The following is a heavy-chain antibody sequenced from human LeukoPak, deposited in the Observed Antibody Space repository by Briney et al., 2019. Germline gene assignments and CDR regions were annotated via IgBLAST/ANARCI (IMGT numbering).Heavy chain of an antibody. V-gene: IGHV3-23*01. CDR1: GFTFDDYG. Sequence: PGGSLRLSCAASGFTFDDYGMSWVRQAPGKGLEWVSTVSGGGATTYYADSVKGRFTISRDNSKNTMYLEMNSLTAEDTAVYYCAKEKVRYFDYWGQGTLVTVSS. CDR2: VSGGGATT. J-gene: IGHJ4*02. CDR3: AKEKVRYFDY.